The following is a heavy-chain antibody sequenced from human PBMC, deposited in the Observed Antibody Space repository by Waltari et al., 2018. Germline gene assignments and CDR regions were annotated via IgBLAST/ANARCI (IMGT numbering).Heavy chain of an antibody. CDR3: ARGWELLT. D-gene: IGHD1-26*01. J-gene: IGHJ5*02. Sequence: EVQLVESGGGLVQPGGSLRLSCAASGFTLSSYWVSWVRQAPGKGLEWVANIKQDGSEKYYVDSVKGRFTISRDNAKNSLYLQMNSLRAEDTAVYYCARGWELLTWGQGTLVTVSS. V-gene: IGHV3-7*01. CDR2: IKQDGSEK. CDR1: GFTLSSYW.